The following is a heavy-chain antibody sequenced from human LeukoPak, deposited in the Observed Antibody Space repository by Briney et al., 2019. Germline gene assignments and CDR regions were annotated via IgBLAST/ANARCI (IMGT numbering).Heavy chain of an antibody. Sequence: ASVKVSCKVSGYTLTELSMHWVRQAPGKGLEWMGGFDPEDGETIYAQKLQGRVTMTTDTSTSTAYMELRSLRSDDTAVYYCAREGGWYRRWFDPWGQGTLVTVSS. V-gene: IGHV1-24*01. D-gene: IGHD6-19*01. CDR1: GYTLTELS. CDR2: FDPEDGET. J-gene: IGHJ5*02. CDR3: AREGGWYRRWFDP.